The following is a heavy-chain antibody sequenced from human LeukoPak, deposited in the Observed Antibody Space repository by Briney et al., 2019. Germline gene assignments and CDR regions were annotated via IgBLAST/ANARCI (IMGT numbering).Heavy chain of an antibody. V-gene: IGHV3-21*01. D-gene: IGHD6-19*01. CDR3: ARDMSSGWYVLDY. CDR2: ISSSSSYI. J-gene: IGHJ4*02. Sequence: ISSSSSYIYYAPSVKGRFTISRDNAKNSLYLQMNSLRAEDTAVYYCARDMSSGWYVLDYWGQGTLVTVSS.